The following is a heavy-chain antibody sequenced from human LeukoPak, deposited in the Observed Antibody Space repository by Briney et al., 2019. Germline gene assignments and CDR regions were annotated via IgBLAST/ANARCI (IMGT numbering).Heavy chain of an antibody. CDR2: ILYSGTT. CDR1: GGSISSSNYY. D-gene: IGHD5-12*01. CDR3: ARRVIVATLDY. J-gene: IGHJ4*02. V-gene: IGHV4-39*01. Sequence: SETLSLTCTVSGGSISSSNYYWAWIRQPPGKGLEWIGSILYSGTTFCNPSLKSRVTISVDRSRNQFSLKLTSVTAADTAVYYCARRVIVATLDYWGQGTLVTVSS.